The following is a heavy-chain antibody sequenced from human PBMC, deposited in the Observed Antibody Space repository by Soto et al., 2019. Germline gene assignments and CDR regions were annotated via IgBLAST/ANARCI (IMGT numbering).Heavy chain of an antibody. D-gene: IGHD5-12*01. CDR1: GFTFSTYA. Sequence: EVQLLESGGDLVQPGGSLRLSCAASGFTFSTYALSWVRQAPGKGLEWVSAITGNCGSTYYADSVRGRFPISRDNSKTTLYLQMSSLRAEDTAVYYCAKNSAATIRVGYDYWGQGTLVTVSS. CDR2: ITGNCGST. V-gene: IGHV3-23*01. CDR3: AKNSAATIRVGYDY. J-gene: IGHJ4*02.